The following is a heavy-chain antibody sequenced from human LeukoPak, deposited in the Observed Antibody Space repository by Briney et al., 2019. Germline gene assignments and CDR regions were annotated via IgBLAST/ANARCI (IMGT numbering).Heavy chain of an antibody. CDR2: YNTNTGNP. CDR1: RYTFTSYP. D-gene: IGHD3-22*01. J-gene: IGHJ3*02. Sequence: ASVKVSCKGSRYTFTSYPMNWVRQAPGQGLEWMGWYNTNTGNPTYAQGFTGRFVFSLDTSVSTAYLQISSLKAEDTAVYYCARVYPDSSGYYPTVESHAFDIWGQGTMVTVSS. CDR3: ARVYPDSSGYYPTVESHAFDI. V-gene: IGHV7-4-1*02.